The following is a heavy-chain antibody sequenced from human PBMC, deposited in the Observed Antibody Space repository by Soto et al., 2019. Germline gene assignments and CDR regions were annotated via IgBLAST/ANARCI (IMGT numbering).Heavy chain of an antibody. D-gene: IGHD3-16*02. V-gene: IGHV1-46*01. Sequence: ASVEVCCKASGYTFTIYYMHWVRQDPGQGLEWMGIINPSGGSTSYAQKFQGRVTMTRDTSTSTVYMELSSLRSEDTAVYYCARSITFGGVIGLFDYWGQGTLVTVSS. CDR2: INPSGGST. CDR1: GYTFTIYY. J-gene: IGHJ4*02. CDR3: ARSITFGGVIGLFDY.